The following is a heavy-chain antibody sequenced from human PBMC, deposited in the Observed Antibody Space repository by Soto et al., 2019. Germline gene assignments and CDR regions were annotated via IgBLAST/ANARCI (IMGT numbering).Heavy chain of an antibody. CDR2: ISYDGSNK. V-gene: IGHV3-30*18. D-gene: IGHD2-2*01. CDR1: GFTFSSYG. J-gene: IGHJ3*02. CDR3: AKVDIVVVPAAMSASDI. Sequence: GGSLRLSCAASGFTFSSYGMHWVRQAPGKGLEWVAVISYDGSNKYYADSVKGRFTISRDNSKNTLYLQMNSLRAEDTAVYYCAKVDIVVVPAAMSASDIWGQGTMVTVSS.